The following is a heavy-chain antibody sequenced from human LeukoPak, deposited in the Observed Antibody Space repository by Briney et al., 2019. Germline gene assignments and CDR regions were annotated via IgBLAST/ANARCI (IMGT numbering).Heavy chain of an antibody. Sequence: GGSLRLSCGASGFTFSDYGIHWVRQAPGKGLEWVAVISYDGTNKYYVDSVKGRFTISRDNAKNSLHLQMDSLRAEDTAVYYCARDCSSTSRYDYWGQGTLVTVSS. CDR1: GFTFSDYG. V-gene: IGHV3-30*03. J-gene: IGHJ4*02. D-gene: IGHD2-2*01. CDR3: ARDCSSTSRYDY. CDR2: ISYDGTNK.